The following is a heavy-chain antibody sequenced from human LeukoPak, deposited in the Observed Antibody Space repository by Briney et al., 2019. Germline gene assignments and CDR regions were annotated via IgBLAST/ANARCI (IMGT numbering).Heavy chain of an antibody. J-gene: IGHJ4*02. CDR1: GGSLSSGSYY. D-gene: IGHD3-16*02. V-gene: IGHV4-61*01. CDR3: ARSPGDYVWGSYRYFDY. Sequence: PSETLSLTCTVSGGSLSSGSYYWSWVRQPPGKGLEWIGYIYYSGSTNYNPSLKSRVTISVDTSKNQFSLKLSSVTAADTAVYYCARSPGDYVWGSYRYFDYWGQGTLVTVSS. CDR2: IYYSGST.